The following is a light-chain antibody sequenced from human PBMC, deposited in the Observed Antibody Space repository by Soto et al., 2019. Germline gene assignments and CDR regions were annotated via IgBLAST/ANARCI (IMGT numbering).Light chain of an antibody. CDR3: AAWDDSLNGVL. J-gene: IGLJ2*01. CDR1: SSNIGSNT. V-gene: IGLV1-44*01. Sequence: QLVLTQPPSASGTPGQRVTISCSGSSSNIGSNTVNWYQQLPGTAPKLLIYSNNQRPSGVPDRFSGSKSGTSASLAISGLQSEDEADYYSAAWDDSLNGVLFGGGTKLTVL. CDR2: SNN.